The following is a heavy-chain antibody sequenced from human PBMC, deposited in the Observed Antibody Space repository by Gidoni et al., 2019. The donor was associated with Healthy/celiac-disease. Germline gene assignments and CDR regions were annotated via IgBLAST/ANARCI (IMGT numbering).Heavy chain of an antibody. CDR2: INHSGST. CDR3: ARGIVAFDY. CDR1: GGSFSGYY. D-gene: IGHD3-22*01. Sequence: QVQLQQWGAGLLKPSETLSVTCAVYGGSFSGYYWSWIRQPPGKGLEWIGEINHSGSTNYNPSLKSRVTISVATSKNQFSLKLSSVTASDTAVYYCARGIVAFDYWGQGTLVTVSS. J-gene: IGHJ4*02. V-gene: IGHV4-34*01.